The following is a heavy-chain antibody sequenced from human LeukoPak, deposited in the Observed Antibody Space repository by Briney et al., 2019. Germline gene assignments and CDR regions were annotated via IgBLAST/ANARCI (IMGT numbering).Heavy chain of an antibody. CDR2: INTDGTVT. CDR1: GFTFSKYW. D-gene: IGHD6-19*01. J-gene: IGHJ4*02. CDR3: ATKQWLAPPPDS. V-gene: IGHV3-74*01. Sequence: GGSLRLSCAASGFTFSKYWKLWVRQAPGKGLESVSRINTDGTVTTYADSVKGRFTVSRDNADNTMFLQMNSVRDEDTAVYYCATKQWLAPPPDSWGQGTPVTVSS.